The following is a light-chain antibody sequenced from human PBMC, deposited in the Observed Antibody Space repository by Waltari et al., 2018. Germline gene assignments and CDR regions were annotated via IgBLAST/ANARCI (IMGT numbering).Light chain of an antibody. CDR2: DVS. CDR3: SSYAGNHNYI. J-gene: IGLJ1*01. V-gene: IGLV2-8*01. CDR1: SSDVGGYDY. Sequence: QSVLTQPPSASGSPGQSVSISCTGTSSDVGGYDYVSWYQQHPGKAPKLMIYDVSKRPSAVPDRFSGSKSGNTASLTVSGRQADDEADYYCSSYAGNHNYIFGSGTKVTVL.